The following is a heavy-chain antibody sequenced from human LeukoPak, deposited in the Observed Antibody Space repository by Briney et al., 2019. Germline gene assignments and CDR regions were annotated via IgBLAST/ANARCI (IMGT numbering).Heavy chain of an antibody. CDR1: GFTFSSYA. CDR3: ARDARTYYDFWSGYLDY. J-gene: IGHJ4*02. CDR2: ISGSGGST. D-gene: IGHD3-3*01. V-gene: IGHV3-23*01. Sequence: GGSLRLSCAASGFTFSSYAMSWVRQAPGKGLEWVSAISGSGGSTYYADSVKGRFTISRDNSKNTLYLQMNSLRAEDTAVYYCARDARTYYDFWSGYLDYWGQGTLVTVSS.